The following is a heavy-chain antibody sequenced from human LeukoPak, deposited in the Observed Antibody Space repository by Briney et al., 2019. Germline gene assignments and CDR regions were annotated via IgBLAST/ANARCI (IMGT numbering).Heavy chain of an antibody. CDR2: MNPNSGNT. V-gene: IGHV1-8*03. CDR3: ARGIIGYCSSTSCLGLGNYGYYYMDV. CDR1: GYTFTSYD. Sequence: ASVKVSCKASGYTFTSYDINWVRQATGQGLEWMGWMNPNSGNTGYAQKFQGRVTITRNTSISTAYMELSSLRSEDTAVYYCARGIIGYCSSTSCLGLGNYGYYYMDVWGKGTTVTVSS. D-gene: IGHD2-2*01. J-gene: IGHJ6*03.